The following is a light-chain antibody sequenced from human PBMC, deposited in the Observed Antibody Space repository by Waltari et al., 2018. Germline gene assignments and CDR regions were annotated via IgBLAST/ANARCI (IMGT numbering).Light chain of an antibody. CDR3: QWYNNWPPGRT. V-gene: IGKV3-15*01. CDR2: GAS. CDR1: QSVSIN. Sequence: EVVLTQSPATLSASPGERATLSCRASQSVSINLAWYQQKPGQAPRLLIHGASTRATGVPARFSGSGAVTEFTLTISSLQSEDSAVYYCQWYNNWPPGRTFGQGTKVEIK. J-gene: IGKJ1*01.